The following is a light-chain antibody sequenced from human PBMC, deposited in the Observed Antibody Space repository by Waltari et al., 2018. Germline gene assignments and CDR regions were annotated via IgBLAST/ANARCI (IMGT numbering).Light chain of an antibody. J-gene: IGLJ2*01. CDR1: SSDVGSYNL. Sequence: QSALTQPASVSGSPGQSITISCTGTSSDVGSYNLVSWYQQHPGKAPKLMIYEVSKRPSGVSNRFSGSKSGNTASLTISGLLAEDEADYYCCSYGGSSTFHVIFGGWTKLTVL. V-gene: IGLV2-23*02. CDR2: EVS. CDR3: CSYGGSSTFHVI.